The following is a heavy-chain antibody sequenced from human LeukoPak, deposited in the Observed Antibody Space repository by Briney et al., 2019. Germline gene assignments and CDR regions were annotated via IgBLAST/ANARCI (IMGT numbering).Heavy chain of an antibody. CDR2: IYYSGST. J-gene: IGHJ4*02. D-gene: IGHD5-24*01. V-gene: IGHV4-59*01. CDR3: ARDVDSYNALDY. CDR1: GGSISSYY. Sequence: SETLSLTCTVSGGSISSYYWSWIRQPPGKGLEWIGYIYYSGSTNYNPSLKSRVTISVDTSKNQFSLKLSSVTAADTAVYYCARDVDSYNALDYWGQGTLVTVSS.